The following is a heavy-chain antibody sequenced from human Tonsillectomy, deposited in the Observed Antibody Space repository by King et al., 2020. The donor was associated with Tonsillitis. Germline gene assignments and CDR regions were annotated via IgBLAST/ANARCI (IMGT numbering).Heavy chain of an antibody. V-gene: IGHV3-30*04. CDR3: ARDYGDYAYDY. D-gene: IGHD4-17*01. CDR1: GFTFSSFS. Sequence: HVQLVESGGGVVQFGRSLRLSCAASGFTFSSFSMHWVRQAPGKGLEWVTLISYDGSNKYYADSVKGRFTISRDNSQNTLFLQMNSLGAEDTAVYYCARDYGDYAYDYWGQGTLVTVSS. J-gene: IGHJ4*02. CDR2: ISYDGSNK.